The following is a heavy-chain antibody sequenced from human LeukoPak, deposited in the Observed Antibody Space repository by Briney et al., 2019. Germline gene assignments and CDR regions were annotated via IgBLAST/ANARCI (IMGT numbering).Heavy chain of an antibody. Sequence: GGSLRLSCAASGFTFDDYAMHWVRQAPGKGLEWVSGISWNSGSIGYADSVKGRFTISRDNAKNSLYLQMNSLRAEDTALYYCAKAALWFGELLYGNWFDPWGQGTLVTVSS. D-gene: IGHD3-10*01. V-gene: IGHV3-9*01. J-gene: IGHJ5*02. CDR2: ISWNSGSI. CDR3: AKAALWFGELLYGNWFDP. CDR1: GFTFDDYA.